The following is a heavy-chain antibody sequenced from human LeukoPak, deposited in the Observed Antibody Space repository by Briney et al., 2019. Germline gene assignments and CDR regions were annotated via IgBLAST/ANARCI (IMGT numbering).Heavy chain of an antibody. J-gene: IGHJ4*02. CDR2: IIPIFGTA. CDR3: ARGVVIAARPTVFDY. Sequence: SVKVSCTASGGTFSSYAISWVRQAPGQGLEWMGGIIPIFGTANYAQKFQGRVTITADESTSTAYMELSSLRSEDTAVYYCARGVVIAARPTVFDYWGQGTLVTVSS. CDR1: GGTFSSYA. D-gene: IGHD6-6*01. V-gene: IGHV1-69*13.